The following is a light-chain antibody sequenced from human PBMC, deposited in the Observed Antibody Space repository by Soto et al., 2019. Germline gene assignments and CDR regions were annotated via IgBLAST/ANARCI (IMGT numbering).Light chain of an antibody. J-gene: IGKJ4*01. CDR1: QNVYNNY. CDR3: QQYGSAPPT. CDR2: GAS. V-gene: IGKV3-20*01. Sequence: EIVLTQSPGTLSLSPGERATLSCRASQNVYNNYLACHKQKPGQAPRLLINGASSRATGIPDRVSASGSGTDFARPISSLGPAGFAVYDWQQYGSAPPTCGGGTKVAIQ.